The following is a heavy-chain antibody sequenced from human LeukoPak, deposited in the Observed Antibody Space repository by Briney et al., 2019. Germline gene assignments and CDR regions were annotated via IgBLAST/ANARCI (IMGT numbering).Heavy chain of an antibody. CDR3: AHKFAGSYAFDI. V-gene: IGHV4-39*07. Sequence: SETLSLTCTVSGGSISSSIYYWGWIRQSPGKGLEWIGSNSGSTYYNPSLKSRVTMSIDTSKNQFSLMLGSVTAVDTAVYYCAHKFAGSYAFDIWGQGAMVTVSS. J-gene: IGHJ3*02. CDR2: NSGST. CDR1: GGSISSSIYY.